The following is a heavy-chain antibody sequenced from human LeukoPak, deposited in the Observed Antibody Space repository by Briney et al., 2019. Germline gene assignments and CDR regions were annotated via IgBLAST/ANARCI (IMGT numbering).Heavy chain of an antibody. CDR3: AKWTGGYCSSTSCRRIDP. CDR1: GFTFSSYA. V-gene: IGHV3-23*01. Sequence: GGSLRLSCAASGFTFSSYAMSWVRQAPGKGLEWDSAISGSGGSTYYADSVKGRFTISRDNSKNTLYLQMNSLRAEDTAVYYCAKWTGGYCSSTSCRRIDPWGQGTLVTVSS. J-gene: IGHJ5*02. D-gene: IGHD2-2*01. CDR2: ISGSGGST.